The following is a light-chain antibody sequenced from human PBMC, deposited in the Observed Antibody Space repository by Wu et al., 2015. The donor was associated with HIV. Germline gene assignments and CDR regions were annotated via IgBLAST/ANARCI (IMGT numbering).Light chain of an antibody. CDR2: GAS. J-gene: IGKJ5*01. V-gene: IGKV3-11*01. CDR3: QQRLNWPPVT. Sequence: EIVLTQSPATLSLSPGERATLSCRASPSVSSFLAWYQQKPGQAPRLLIYGASNRATGIPTRFSGSGSGTDFTLTISSLEPEDFAVYYCQQRLNWPPVTFGQGTRLDIK. CDR1: PSVSSF.